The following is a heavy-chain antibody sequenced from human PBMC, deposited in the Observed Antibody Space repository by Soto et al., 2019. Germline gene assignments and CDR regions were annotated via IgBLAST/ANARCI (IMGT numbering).Heavy chain of an antibody. J-gene: IGHJ4*02. CDR3: ARARGCSGGSCYIDY. CDR1: GFTFSSYS. Sequence: GGSLRLSCAASGFTFSSYSMKWVRQAPGKGLEWVSYIISSSSTIYYADSVKGRFTISRDNAKNSLYLQMNSPRAEDTAVYYCARARGCSGGSCYIDYWGQGT. CDR2: IISSSSTI. V-gene: IGHV3-48*01. D-gene: IGHD2-15*01.